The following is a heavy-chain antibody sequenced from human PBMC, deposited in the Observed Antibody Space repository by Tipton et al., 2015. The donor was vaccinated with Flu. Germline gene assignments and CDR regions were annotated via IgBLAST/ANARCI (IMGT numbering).Heavy chain of an antibody. CDR3: ACRGSCYH. D-gene: IGHD1-26*01. J-gene: IGHJ4*02. CDR1: GGSISTYY. CDR2: INYNGGT. V-gene: IGHV4-59*12. Sequence: TLSLTCTVSGGSISTYYWSWIRQPPGKGLEWIGFINYNGGTDYNPSLKSRVTMSVDTSKNQFSLKLSSVTAADTAVYYCACRGSCYHWGQGTLVTVSS.